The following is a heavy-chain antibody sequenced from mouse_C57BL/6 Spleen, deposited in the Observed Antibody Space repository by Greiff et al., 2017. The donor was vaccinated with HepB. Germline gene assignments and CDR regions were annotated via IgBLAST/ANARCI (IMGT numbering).Heavy chain of an antibody. CDR1: GYTFTSYW. Sequence: QVQLQQPGAELVRPGSSVKLSCKASGYTFTSYWMHWVKQRPIQGLEWIGNIDPSDSETHYNQKFKDKATLTVDKSSSTAYMQLSSLTSEDSAVYYCARRGYSNQDYYAMDYWGQGTSVTVSS. CDR3: ARRGYSNQDYYAMDY. CDR2: IDPSDSET. J-gene: IGHJ4*01. V-gene: IGHV1-52*01. D-gene: IGHD2-5*01.